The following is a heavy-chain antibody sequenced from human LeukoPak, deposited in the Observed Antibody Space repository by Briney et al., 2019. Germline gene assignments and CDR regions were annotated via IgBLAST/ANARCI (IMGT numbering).Heavy chain of an antibody. CDR2: ISSSSSTI. D-gene: IGHD1/OR15-1a*01. J-gene: IGHJ6*02. V-gene: IGHV3-48*02. Sequence: NPGGSLRLSCAASGFTFSSYSMNWVRQAPGKGLEWVSYISSSSSTIYYADSVKGRFTISRDNAKNSLYLQMNSLRDEDTAVYYCARGPATPTILYYYYGMDVWGQGTTVTVSS. CDR3: ARGPATPTILYYYYGMDV. CDR1: GFTFSSYS.